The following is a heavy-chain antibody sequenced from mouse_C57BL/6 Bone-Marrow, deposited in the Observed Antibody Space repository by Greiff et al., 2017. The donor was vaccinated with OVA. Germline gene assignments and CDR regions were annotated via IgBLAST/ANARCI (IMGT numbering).Heavy chain of an antibody. CDR3: AREIYYGNPAWFAY. CDR2: IYPRSGNT. CDR1: GYTFTSYG. Sequence: VQRVESGAELARPGASVKLSCKASGYTFTSYGISWVKQRTGQGLEWIGEIYPRSGNTYYNEKFKGKATLTADKSSSTAYMELRSLTSEDSAVYFCAREIYYGNPAWFAYWGQGTLVTVSA. D-gene: IGHD2-1*01. V-gene: IGHV1-81*01. J-gene: IGHJ3*01.